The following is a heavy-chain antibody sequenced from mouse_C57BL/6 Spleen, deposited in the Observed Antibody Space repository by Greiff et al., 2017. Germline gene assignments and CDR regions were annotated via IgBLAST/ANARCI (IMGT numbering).Heavy chain of an antibody. CDR3: ARNDYGSSYGYFDV. V-gene: IGHV2-2*01. CDR2: IWSGGST. Sequence: VKLVESGPGLVQPSQSLSITCTVSGFSLTSYGVHWVRQSPGKGLEWLGVIWSGGSTDYNAAFISRLSISKDNSKSQVFFKMNSLQADDTAIYYGARNDYGSSYGYFDVWGTGTTVTVSA. D-gene: IGHD1-1*01. J-gene: IGHJ1*03. CDR1: GFSLTSYG.